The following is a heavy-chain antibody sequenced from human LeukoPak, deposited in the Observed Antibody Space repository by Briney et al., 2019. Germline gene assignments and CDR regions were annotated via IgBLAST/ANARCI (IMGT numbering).Heavy chain of an antibody. V-gene: IGHV3-23*01. CDR2: ISGSGGST. CDR1: GFTFSSYA. Sequence: PGGSLRLSCAASGFTFSSYAMNWVRQAPGKGLEWVSAISGSGGSTYYADSVKGRFTISRDNSKNTLYLQMNSLRTEDTAVYYCAKVRVTMIVVDHYDIWGQGTMVTVSS. CDR3: AKVRVTMIVVDHYDI. J-gene: IGHJ3*02. D-gene: IGHD3-22*01.